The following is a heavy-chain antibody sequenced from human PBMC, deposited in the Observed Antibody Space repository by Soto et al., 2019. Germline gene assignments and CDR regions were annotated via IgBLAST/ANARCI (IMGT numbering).Heavy chain of an antibody. CDR3: ARHSGYYYWPLDY. D-gene: IGHD3-22*01. CDR2: IYYSGDT. Sequence: SETLSLTCTVSGGSISSSSYYWGWIRQPPGKVLEWIGTIYYSGDTYYNPSLKSRVTISVDTSKNQFSLKLSSVTATDTAVYYGARHSGYYYWPLDYWGQGTLVPVSS. V-gene: IGHV4-39*01. J-gene: IGHJ4*02. CDR1: GGSISSSSYY.